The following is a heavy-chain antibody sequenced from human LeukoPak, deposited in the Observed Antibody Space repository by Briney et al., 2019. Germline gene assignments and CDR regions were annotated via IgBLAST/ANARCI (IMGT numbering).Heavy chain of an antibody. Sequence: LETLSLTCTVSGGSTSSYYWSWIRQPPGKGLEWIGHIYHSGSTNYNPSLKSRVTISLDTSKNQFSLKLSSVTAADTAVYYCAKRLAAAGSEWFDPWGQGTLVTVSS. D-gene: IGHD6-13*01. V-gene: IGHV4-59*08. CDR3: AKRLAAAGSEWFDP. CDR2: IYHSGST. CDR1: GGSTSSYY. J-gene: IGHJ5*02.